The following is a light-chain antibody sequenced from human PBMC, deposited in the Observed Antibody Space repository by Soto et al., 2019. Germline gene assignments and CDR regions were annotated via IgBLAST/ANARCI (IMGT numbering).Light chain of an antibody. V-gene: IGKV3-11*01. CDR3: QQRSNWPPLT. CDR2: GAS. Sequence: ETVLTQSPGTLSLSPGERATLSCRASQSVSSSALVWYQQKPGQAPRRLIYGASYRATGIPARFSGSGSGTDFTLTISSLEPEDFAVYYCQQRSNWPPLTFGQGTKVDIK. J-gene: IGKJ1*01. CDR1: QSVSSSA.